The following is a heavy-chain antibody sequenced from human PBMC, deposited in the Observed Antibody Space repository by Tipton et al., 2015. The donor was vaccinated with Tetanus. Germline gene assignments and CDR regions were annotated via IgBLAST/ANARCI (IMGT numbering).Heavy chain of an antibody. V-gene: IGHV5-51*01. Sequence: VQLVQSGAEVKKPGESLKISCQGSGYSFNSYWIGWVRQKPGKGLEWMGIIYPTDSDTRYSPSFQGQVTISTDKSIRTDYLQWTSLRAADTALYSWARSALPRGYAGGFMLRDPFDIWGQGTMVPVPS. CDR1: GYSFNSYW. CDR2: IYPTDSDT. CDR3: ARSALPRGYAGGFMLRDPFDI. D-gene: IGHD3-16*01. J-gene: IGHJ3*02.